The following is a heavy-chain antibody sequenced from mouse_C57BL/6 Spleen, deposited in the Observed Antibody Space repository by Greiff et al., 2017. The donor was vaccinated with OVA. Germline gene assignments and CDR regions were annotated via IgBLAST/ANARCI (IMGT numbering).Heavy chain of an antibody. V-gene: IGHV1-18*01. D-gene: IGHD1-1*01. J-gene: IGHJ2*01. CDR2: INPNNGGT. CDR1: GYTFTDYN. CDR3: ARGNYYGSSYEYFDY. Sequence: EVQVVESGPELVKPGASVKIPCKASGYTFTDYNMDWVKQSHGKSLEWIGDINPNNGGTIYNQKFKGKATLTVDKSSSTAYMELRSLTSEDTAVYYGARGNYYGSSYEYFDYWGQGTTLTVSS.